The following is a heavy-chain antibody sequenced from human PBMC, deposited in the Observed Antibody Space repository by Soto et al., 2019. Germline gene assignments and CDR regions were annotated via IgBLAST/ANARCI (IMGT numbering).Heavy chain of an antibody. V-gene: IGHV3-9*01. CDR2: ISWNSGSI. J-gene: IGHJ4*02. Sequence: GGSLRLSCVASGFTFDDYAMHWVRQAPGKGLEWVSGISWNSGSIGYADSVKGRFTISRDNAKNSLYLQMNSLRAEDTALYYCAKDIGNGGYDFWPNDYWGQGTLVTVSS. D-gene: IGHD3-3*01. CDR3: AKDIGNGGYDFWPNDY. CDR1: GFTFDDYA.